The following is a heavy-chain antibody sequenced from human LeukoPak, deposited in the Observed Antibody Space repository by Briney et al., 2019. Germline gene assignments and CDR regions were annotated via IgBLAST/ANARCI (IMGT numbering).Heavy chain of an antibody. CDR3: AKDTPSPNSGFYHY. D-gene: IGHD1-26*01. J-gene: IGHJ4*02. CDR1: GFTFSSSG. V-gene: IGHV3-30*18. CDR2: VSQDGSNR. Sequence: QPGGSLRLSCAASGFTFSSSGIHWVRQAPGKGLEWVSTVSQDGSNRYYGDSVKGRFIISRDNSRNTVYLQMNSLRAEDTAMYFCAKDTPSPNSGFYHYWGQGTPVTVSS.